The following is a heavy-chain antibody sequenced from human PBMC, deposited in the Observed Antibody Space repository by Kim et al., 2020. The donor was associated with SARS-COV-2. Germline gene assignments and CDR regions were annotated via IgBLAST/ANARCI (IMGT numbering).Heavy chain of an antibody. V-gene: IGHV1-8*01. CDR3: ARCIAAGNWFDP. CDR2: MNPNSGNT. CDR1: GYTFTSYD. J-gene: IGHJ5*02. D-gene: IGHD6-13*01. Sequence: ASVKVSCKASGYTFTSYDINWVRQATGQGLEWMGWMNPNSGNTGYAQKFQGRVTMTRNTSISTAYMELSSLRSEDTAVYYCARCIAAGNWFDPWGQGTLVTVSS.